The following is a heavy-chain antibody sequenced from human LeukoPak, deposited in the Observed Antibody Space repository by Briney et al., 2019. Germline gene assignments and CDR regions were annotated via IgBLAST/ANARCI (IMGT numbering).Heavy chain of an antibody. Sequence: SETLSLTCTVSGGSISSSSYYWGWIRQPPGKGLEWIGSIYYSGSTYYNPSLKSRVTISVDTSKNQFSLKLSSVTAADTAVYYCASTRVGDTMVRGVIISTRPYYFDYWGQGTLVTVSS. CDR3: ASTRVGDTMVRGVIISTRPYYFDY. D-gene: IGHD3-10*01. CDR2: IYYSGST. V-gene: IGHV4-39*07. J-gene: IGHJ4*02. CDR1: GGSISSSSYY.